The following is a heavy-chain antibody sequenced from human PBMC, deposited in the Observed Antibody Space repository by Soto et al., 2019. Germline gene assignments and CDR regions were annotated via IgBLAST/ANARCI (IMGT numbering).Heavy chain of an antibody. CDR3: ARDGPPLLMITTHYFDY. Sequence: PGWSLRLSCASSVFTFISYAMHWVRQAPGKGLEWVAVISYDGSNKYYADSVKGRFTISRDNSKNTLYLQMNSLRAEDTAVYYCARDGPPLLMITTHYFDYWGQGTLVTVSS. V-gene: IGHV3-30-3*01. D-gene: IGHD3-16*01. CDR1: VFTFISYA. J-gene: IGHJ4*02. CDR2: ISYDGSNK.